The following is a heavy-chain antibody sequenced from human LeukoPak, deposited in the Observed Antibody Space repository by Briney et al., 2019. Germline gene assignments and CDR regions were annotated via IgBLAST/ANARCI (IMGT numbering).Heavy chain of an antibody. V-gene: IGHV4-59*01. J-gene: IGHJ6*03. D-gene: IGHD5-18*01. CDR1: GGSISSYY. CDR3: ARSGYTYGVRYYYYMDV. Sequence: SETLSLTCTVPGGSISSYYWSWIRQPPGKGLEWIGYIYYSGSTKYNPSLKSRVTISVDTSKNQFSLNLSSVTAADTAVYFCARSGYTYGVRYYYYMDVWGKGTTVTVSS. CDR2: IYYSGST.